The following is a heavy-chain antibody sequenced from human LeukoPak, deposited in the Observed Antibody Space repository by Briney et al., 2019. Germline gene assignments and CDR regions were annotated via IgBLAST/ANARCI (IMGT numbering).Heavy chain of an antibody. J-gene: IGHJ4*02. CDR2: INHSGST. D-gene: IGHD2-2*01. Sequence: SETLSLTCAVYGGSFSDYYWSWIRQPPGKGLEWIGEINHSGSTNYNPSLKSRVTISVDTPKNQFSLKLSSVTAADTAVYYCARTPPYCSSTSCFDYWGQGTLVTVSS. V-gene: IGHV4-34*01. CDR3: ARTPPYCSSTSCFDY. CDR1: GGSFSDYY.